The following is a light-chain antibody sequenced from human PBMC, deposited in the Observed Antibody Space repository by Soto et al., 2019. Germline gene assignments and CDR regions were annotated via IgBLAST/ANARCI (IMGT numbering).Light chain of an antibody. CDR2: AAS. Sequence: DIQMTQSPSSLSASVGDRVTITCRASQSISSYLNWYQQKPGKAPKLLIYAASSLQSGVPSRFSGSGSRTDFTLTISSLQPAAFATYYCQQSYSTPITFGQGTRLEIK. CDR3: QQSYSTPIT. J-gene: IGKJ5*01. V-gene: IGKV1-39*01. CDR1: QSISSY.